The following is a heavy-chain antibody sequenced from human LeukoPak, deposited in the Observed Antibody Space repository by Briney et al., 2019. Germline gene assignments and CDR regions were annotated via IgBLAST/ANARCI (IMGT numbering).Heavy chain of an antibody. CDR1: GFTFSSYG. D-gene: IGHD3-9*01. CDR2: IRYDGSNK. CDR3: ANNPDDILTGYYLDY. J-gene: IGHJ4*02. V-gene: IGHV3-30*02. Sequence: GGSLRLSCAASGFTFSSYGMHWVRQAPGKGLEWVAFIRYDGSNKYYADSVKGRFTISRDNSKNTLYLQMNSLRAEDTAVYYCANNPDDILTGYYLDYWGQGTLVTVSS.